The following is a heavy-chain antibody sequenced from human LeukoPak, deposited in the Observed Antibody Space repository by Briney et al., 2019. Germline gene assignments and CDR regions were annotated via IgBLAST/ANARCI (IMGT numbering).Heavy chain of an antibody. CDR1: GGSFSGYY. J-gene: IGHJ6*03. D-gene: IGHD1-26*01. V-gene: IGHV4-34*01. CDR2: INHSGSI. CDR3: ARRSSGSYYYYYYMDV. Sequence: SETLSLTCAVYGGSFSGYYWSWIRQPPGKGLEWIGEINHSGSINYNPSLKSRVTISVDTSKNQFSLKLSSVTAADTAVYYCARRSSGSYYYYYYMDVWGKGTTVTISS.